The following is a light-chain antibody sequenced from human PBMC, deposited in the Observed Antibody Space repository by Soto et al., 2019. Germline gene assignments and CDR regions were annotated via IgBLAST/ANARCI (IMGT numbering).Light chain of an antibody. CDR2: DAS. V-gene: IGKV1-5*01. CDR3: QQYNSYSWT. J-gene: IGKJ1*01. CDR1: QSISSW. Sequence: DIPMTQSPSTLSASVGDRVTLTCRASQSISSWLAWYQQKPGKAPKLLIYDASTLESGVPSRFSGSGFGTDFTLTISTLQPEDFGTYYCQQYNSYSWTFGQGTKVDIK.